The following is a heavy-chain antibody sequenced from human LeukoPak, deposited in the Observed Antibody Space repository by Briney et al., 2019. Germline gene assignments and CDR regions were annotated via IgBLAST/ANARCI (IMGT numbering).Heavy chain of an antibody. D-gene: IGHD1-1*01. CDR1: GFTLSSYS. Sequence: GGSLRLSCAASGFTLSSYSMNWVRQAPGKGLEWVSSISSSSSYIYYADSVKGRFTISRDNAKNSLYLQMNSLRAEDTAVYYCAREGTGTSYYYYYYCMGVWGKGTTVTVSS. J-gene: IGHJ6*03. CDR3: AREGTGTSYYYYYYCMGV. V-gene: IGHV3-21*01. CDR2: ISSSSSYI.